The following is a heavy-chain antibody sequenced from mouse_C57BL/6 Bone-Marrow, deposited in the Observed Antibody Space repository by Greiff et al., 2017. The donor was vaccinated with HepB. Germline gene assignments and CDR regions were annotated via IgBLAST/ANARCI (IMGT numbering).Heavy chain of an antibody. CDR2: IDPSDSYT. CDR1: GYTFTSYW. Sequence: QVQLQQPGAELVRPGTSVKLSCKASGYTFTSYWMHWVKQRPGQGLEWIGVIDPSDSYTNYNQKFKGKATLTVDTSSSTAYMQLSSLTSEDSAVYYCARKGNYDWGQGTTLTVSS. J-gene: IGHJ2*01. CDR3: ARKGNYD. D-gene: IGHD2-1*01. V-gene: IGHV1-59*01.